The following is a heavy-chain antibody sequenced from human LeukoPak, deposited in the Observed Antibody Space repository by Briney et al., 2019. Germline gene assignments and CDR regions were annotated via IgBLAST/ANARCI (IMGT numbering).Heavy chain of an antibody. V-gene: IGHV3-30-3*01. D-gene: IGHD6-19*01. CDR3: AGVLAVAGIDY. Sequence: GRSLRLSCAASGFTSSSYAMHWVRQAPGKGLEWVAVISYDGSNKYYADSVKGRFTISRDNSKNTLYLQMNSLRAEDTAVYYCAGVLAVAGIDYWGQGTLVTVSS. J-gene: IGHJ4*02. CDR1: GFTSSSYA. CDR2: ISYDGSNK.